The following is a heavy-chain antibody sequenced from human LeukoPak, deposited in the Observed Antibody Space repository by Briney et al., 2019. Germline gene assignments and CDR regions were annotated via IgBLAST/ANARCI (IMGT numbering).Heavy chain of an antibody. V-gene: IGHV3-33*01. CDR3: ARAAYDSSGYLTL. CDR1: GFTFSSYG. Sequence: GRSLRLSCAASGFTFSSYGMHWVRQAPGKGLEWVAIIWYDGGNKYYTDSVKGRFTISRGNSKNTLYLQMNSLRAEDTAVYYCARAAYDSSGYLTLWGQGTLVTVSS. D-gene: IGHD3-22*01. J-gene: IGHJ4*02. CDR2: IWYDGGNK.